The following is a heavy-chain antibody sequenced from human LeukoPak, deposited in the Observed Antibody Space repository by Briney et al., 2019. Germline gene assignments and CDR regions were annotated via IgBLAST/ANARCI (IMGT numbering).Heavy chain of an antibody. V-gene: IGHV1-2*02. Sequence: ASVKVSCKASGYTFTGYYMHWVRQAPGQGLEWMGWINPNNGDTNLAQKFQGRVAMTRDTSMNTVYMELSSLRSDDTAVYYCARRGYEFSDLDNWGQGTLVTVSS. CDR2: INPNNGDT. CDR3: ARRGYEFSDLDN. CDR1: GYTFTGYY. J-gene: IGHJ4*02. D-gene: IGHD3/OR15-3a*01.